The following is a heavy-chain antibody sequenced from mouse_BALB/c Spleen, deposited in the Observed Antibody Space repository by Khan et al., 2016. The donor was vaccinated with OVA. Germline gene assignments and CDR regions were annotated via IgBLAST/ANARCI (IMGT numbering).Heavy chain of an antibody. CDR3: ARLGPGFSY. V-gene: IGHV3-2*02. CDR2: IGYRGST. CDR1: GYSITTDYA. D-gene: IGHD4-1*01. J-gene: IGHJ3*01. Sequence: EVQLQESGPGLVKPSQSLSLTCTVTGYSITTDYAWNWIRQFPGNKLEWMGYIGYRGSTSYNPSLKSRISITRDTSKNQFFLQLNSVTTEDTATFYCARLGPGFSYWGQGTLVTVSA.